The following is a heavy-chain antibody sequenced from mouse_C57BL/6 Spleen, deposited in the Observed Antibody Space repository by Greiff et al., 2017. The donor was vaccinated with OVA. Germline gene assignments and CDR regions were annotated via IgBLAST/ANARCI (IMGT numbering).Heavy chain of an antibody. CDR1: GFTFSDYG. CDR3: ARGRGYYFDY. Sequence: EVMLVESGGGLVKPGGSLKLSCAASGFTFSDYGMHWVRQAPEKGLEWVAYISSGSSTIYYADTVKGRFTISRDNAKNTLFLQMTSLRSEDTAMYYCARGRGYYFDYWGQGTTLTVSS. CDR2: ISSGSSTI. V-gene: IGHV5-17*01. J-gene: IGHJ2*01.